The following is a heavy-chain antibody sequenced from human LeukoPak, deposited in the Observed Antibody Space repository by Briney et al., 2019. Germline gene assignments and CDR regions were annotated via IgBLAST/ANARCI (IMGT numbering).Heavy chain of an antibody. CDR3: ARDRRGAARPGAVYY. CDR2: INTNTGNP. V-gene: IGHV7-4-1*02. J-gene: IGHJ4*02. Sequence: ASVKVSCKASGYTFTSYDINWVRQAPGQGLGWMGWINTNTGNPTYAQGFTGRFVFSLDTSVSTAYLQISSLKAEDTAVYYCARDRRGAARPGAVYYWGQGTLVTVSS. D-gene: IGHD6-6*01. CDR1: GYTFTSYD.